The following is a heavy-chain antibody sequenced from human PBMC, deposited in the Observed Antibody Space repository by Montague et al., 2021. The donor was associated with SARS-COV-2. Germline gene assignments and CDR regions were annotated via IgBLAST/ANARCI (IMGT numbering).Heavy chain of an antibody. CDR2: IYYSGST. CDR1: GRSISSSSYY. Sequence: SETLSLTCTVSGRSISSSSYYWGWIRQPPGKGLEWIGSIYYSGSTYYNPSLKSRVTIPVDTSKNQFSLKLSSVTAADTAVYYCARVGRQQLVRLSGMDVWGQGTTVTVSS. CDR3: ARVGRQQLVRLSGMDV. J-gene: IGHJ6*02. V-gene: IGHV4-39*07. D-gene: IGHD6-13*01.